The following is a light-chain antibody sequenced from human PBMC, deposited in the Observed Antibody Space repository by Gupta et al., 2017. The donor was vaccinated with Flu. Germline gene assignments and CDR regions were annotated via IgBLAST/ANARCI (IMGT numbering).Light chain of an antibody. CDR3: QQDNNWPPWT. J-gene: IGKJ1*01. CDR1: QSVSSN. V-gene: IGKV3-15*01. Sequence: ILTTQSSATLSVSPGERATLSCRASQSVSSNLAWYQQKPGQAPRLLIYGASTSATGITARFSRSRSGKEFPLTISSRQSEDFAVYYCQQDNNWPPWTFGQGTKVEIK. CDR2: GAS.